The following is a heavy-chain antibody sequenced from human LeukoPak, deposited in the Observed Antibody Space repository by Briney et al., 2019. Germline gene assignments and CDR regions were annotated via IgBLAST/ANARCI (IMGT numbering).Heavy chain of an antibody. Sequence: PGGSLRLSCAASGFNVSRNYMSWVRQAPGKGLEWVSVIYSSGGGGSTYYADSVKGRFTISRDNSKNTLHLQMNSLRAEDTAVYYCAKTYLNAGYSSGCHDCPLFDYWGQGTLVTVSS. D-gene: IGHD6-19*01. J-gene: IGHJ4*02. CDR1: GFNVSRNY. CDR2: IYSSGGGGST. CDR3: AKTYLNAGYSSGCHDCPLFDY. V-gene: IGHV3-53*01.